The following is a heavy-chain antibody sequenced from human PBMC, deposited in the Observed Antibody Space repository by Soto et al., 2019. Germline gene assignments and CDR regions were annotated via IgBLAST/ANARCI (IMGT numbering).Heavy chain of an antibody. D-gene: IGHD3-22*01. CDR1: GYTFTSYG. Sequence: ASVKVSCKASGYTFTSYGISWVRQAPGQGLEWMGWISAYNGNTNYAQKLQGRVTMTTDTSTSTAYMELRSLRSDDTAVYYCARDPPCEYYDSSGLRWFDPWGQGTLVTVSS. V-gene: IGHV1-18*01. CDR3: ARDPPCEYYDSSGLRWFDP. CDR2: ISAYNGNT. J-gene: IGHJ5*02.